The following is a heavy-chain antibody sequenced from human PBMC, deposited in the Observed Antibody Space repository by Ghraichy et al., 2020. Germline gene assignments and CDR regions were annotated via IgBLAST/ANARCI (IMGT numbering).Heavy chain of an antibody. CDR3: VKDGGDLGSFYFDF. J-gene: IGHJ4*02. CDR1: GFTFSQYT. Sequence: GGSLRLSCSASGFTFSQYTMHWVRQAPGKGLDYVSGISSNGRSTHYADSVKGRVTVSIDNSKNTLYLQMSSLSAEDTAVYYCVKDGGDLGSFYFDFWGQGTLVTVSS. D-gene: IGHD2-21*02. CDR2: ISSNGRST. V-gene: IGHV3-64D*09.